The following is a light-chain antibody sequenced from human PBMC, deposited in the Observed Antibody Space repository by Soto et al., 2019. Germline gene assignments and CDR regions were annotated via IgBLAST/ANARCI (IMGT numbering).Light chain of an antibody. CDR2: AAS. V-gene: IGKV3-20*01. J-gene: IGKJ2*01. Sequence: EIVLTQSPGTLSLSPGERATLSCRASQSLSDSYLAWYQQKPGQPPRLLIYAASSRATGIPDRXSGSVSGXXXXXXXXXLXPEDFAVYYCQHHGTSPQNTFGQGTKLEIK. CDR3: QHHGTSPQNT. CDR1: QSLSDSY.